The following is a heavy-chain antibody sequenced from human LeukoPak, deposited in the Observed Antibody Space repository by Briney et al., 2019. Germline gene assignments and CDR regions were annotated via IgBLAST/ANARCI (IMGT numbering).Heavy chain of an antibody. CDR2: MNPNSGNT. CDR3: IHMVTPPTYDY. Sequence: ASVKVSCKASGYTFTSYDINWVRQATGQGLEWMGWMNPNSGNTGYAQKFQGRVTITRNTSISTAYMELSSLRSEDTAVYYCIHMVTPPTYDYWGQGTLVTVSS. CDR1: GYTFTSYD. V-gene: IGHV1-8*01. D-gene: IGHD5-18*01. J-gene: IGHJ4*02.